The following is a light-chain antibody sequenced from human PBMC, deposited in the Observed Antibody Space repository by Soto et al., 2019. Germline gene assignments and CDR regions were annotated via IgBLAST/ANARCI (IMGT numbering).Light chain of an antibody. CDR3: QQYSSYWT. J-gene: IGKJ1*01. V-gene: IGKV1-5*03. Sequence: ILMSQSPSSLSASVGDRVTITCRASQDLDNWLAWYQQKPGKAPQLLIYRSSTLKTGVPSRFSGFGSRTEYTLTISGLQPDDFATSYCQQYSSYWTFGQGTMVEI. CDR1: QDLDNW. CDR2: RSS.